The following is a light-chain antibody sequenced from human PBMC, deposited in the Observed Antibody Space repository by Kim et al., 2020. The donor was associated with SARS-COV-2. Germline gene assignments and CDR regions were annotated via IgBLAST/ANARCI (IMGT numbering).Light chain of an antibody. Sequence: SYELTQPPSVSVAPGETARISCGGGSRSVHWYQQKPGQAPVLVIYYDSGRPSGIPERFSGSNSGNTATLTISRVEAGDEADYYCQGWDSSGDRVFGGGT. CDR1: GSRS. V-gene: IGLV3-21*04. CDR3: QGWDSSGDRV. CDR2: YDS. J-gene: IGLJ2*01.